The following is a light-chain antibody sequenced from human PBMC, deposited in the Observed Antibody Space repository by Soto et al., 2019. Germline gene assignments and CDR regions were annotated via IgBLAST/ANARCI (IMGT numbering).Light chain of an antibody. CDR2: DVN. J-gene: IGLJ2*01. CDR1: SSDVGGYNY. Sequence: QSALTQPPSASGSPGQSVAISCSGTSSDVGGYNYVYWYQQHTGKAPKLMIYDVNKRPSGVPDRFSGSKSGNTASLTVSGLQAEDEADYYCISYAGTNKPAFGGGTKLTVL. CDR3: ISYAGTNKPA. V-gene: IGLV2-8*01.